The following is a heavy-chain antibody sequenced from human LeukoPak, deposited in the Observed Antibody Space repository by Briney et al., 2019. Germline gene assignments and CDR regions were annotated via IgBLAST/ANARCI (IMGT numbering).Heavy chain of an antibody. D-gene: IGHD6-13*01. CDR1: GYTFNSYG. Sequence: ASVKVSCKASGYTFNSYGMSWVRQAPGQGLEWIGWVSGYNGNTNYAQKVQGRVTMTRDTSTSTVYMELSSLRSEDTAVYYCAIDLKEILLRSYRSIAAAGTWAFDIWGQGTMVTASS. CDR2: VSGYNGNT. V-gene: IGHV1-18*01. CDR3: AIDLKEILLRSYRSIAAAGTWAFDI. J-gene: IGHJ3*02.